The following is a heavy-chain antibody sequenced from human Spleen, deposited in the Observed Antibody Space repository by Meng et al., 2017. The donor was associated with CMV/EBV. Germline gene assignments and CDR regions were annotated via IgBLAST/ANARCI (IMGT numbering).Heavy chain of an antibody. V-gene: IGHV3-21*01. Sequence: GESLKISCAASGFTFSSYSMNWVRQAPGKGLEWVSSISSSSSYIYYADSVKGRFTISRDNAKNSLYLQMNSLRADDTAVYYCARVSGSGGNAPFDIWGQGTMVTVSS. D-gene: IGHD4-23*01. CDR3: ARVSGSGGNAPFDI. J-gene: IGHJ3*02. CDR1: GFTFSSYS. CDR2: ISSSSSYI.